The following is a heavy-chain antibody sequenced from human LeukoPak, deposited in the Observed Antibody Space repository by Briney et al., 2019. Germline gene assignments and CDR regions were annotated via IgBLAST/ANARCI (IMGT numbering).Heavy chain of an antibody. D-gene: IGHD2-15*01. Sequence: PSETLSLTCTVSGGSISSYYWSWIRQPPGKGLEWTGYIYYSGSTNYNPSLKSRVTISVDTSKNQFSLKLSSVTAADTAVYYCARTPGSGVGYFDLWGRGTLVTVSS. CDR1: GGSISSYY. J-gene: IGHJ2*01. CDR2: IYYSGST. V-gene: IGHV4-59*08. CDR3: ARTPGSGVGYFDL.